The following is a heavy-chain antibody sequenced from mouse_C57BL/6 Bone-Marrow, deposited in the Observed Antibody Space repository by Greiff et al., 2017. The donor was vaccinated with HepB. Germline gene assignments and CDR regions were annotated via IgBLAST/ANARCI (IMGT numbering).Heavy chain of an antibody. CDR2: IYPGSGST. CDR3: ARGGGTDWYFDV. J-gene: IGHJ1*03. Sequence: QVQLKQPGAELVKPGASVKMSCKASGYTFTSYWITWVKQRPGQGLEWIGDIYPGSGSTNYNEKFKSKATLTVDTSSSTAYMQLSSLTSEDSAVYYCARGGGTDWYFDVWGTGTTVTVSS. CDR1: GYTFTSYW. D-gene: IGHD4-1*01. V-gene: IGHV1-55*01.